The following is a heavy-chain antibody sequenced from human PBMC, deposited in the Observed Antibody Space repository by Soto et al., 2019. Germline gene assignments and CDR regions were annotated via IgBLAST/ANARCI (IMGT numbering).Heavy chain of an antibody. D-gene: IGHD1-1*01. Sequence: SETLSLTCTVSGGSISRYYWNWIRQPPGKGLEWIGNIFYSGTTYYNPSLKSRVTISVDTSKNQFSLKMSSVTAADTAVYFCARGVLYWGQGTLVTVSS. V-gene: IGHV4-59*06. CDR2: IFYSGTT. J-gene: IGHJ4*02. CDR1: GGSISRYY. CDR3: ARGVLY.